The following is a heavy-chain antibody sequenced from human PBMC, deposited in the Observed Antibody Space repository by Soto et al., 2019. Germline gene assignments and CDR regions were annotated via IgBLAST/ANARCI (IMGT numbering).Heavy chain of an antibody. J-gene: IGHJ4*02. Sequence: SETLSLTCTVSGGSISSYYWSWIRQPPGKGLEWIGYIYYSGSTNYNPSLKSRVTISVDTSKNQFSLKLSSVTAADTAVYYCARPSYSYGYLPFDYWGQGTLVTVSS. V-gene: IGHV4-59*08. D-gene: IGHD5-18*01. CDR1: GGSISSYY. CDR2: IYYSGST. CDR3: ARPSYSYGYLPFDY.